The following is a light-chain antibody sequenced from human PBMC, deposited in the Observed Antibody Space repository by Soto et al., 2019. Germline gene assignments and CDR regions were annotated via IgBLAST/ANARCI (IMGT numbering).Light chain of an antibody. CDR3: SSYTSSSTRV. CDR1: SSDVGGYNY. J-gene: IGLJ3*02. CDR2: EVS. V-gene: IGLV2-14*01. Sequence: QSALTQPASVSGSTGQSITISCTGTSSDVGGYNYVSWYQQHPGKAPKLMIYEVSNRPSGVSNRFSGSKSGNTASLTISGLQAEDEDDYYCSSYTSSSTRVFGGGTKLTVL.